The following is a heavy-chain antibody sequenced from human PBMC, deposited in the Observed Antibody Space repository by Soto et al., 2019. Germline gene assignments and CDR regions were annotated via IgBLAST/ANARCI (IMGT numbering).Heavy chain of an antibody. J-gene: IGHJ6*02. V-gene: IGHV1-69*13. CDR3: GLEVSRELLSDYYYYGMDV. Sequence: VASVKVSCKASGGTFSSYAISWVRQAPGQGLEWMGGIIPIFGTANYAQKFQGRVTITADESTSTAYMELSSLRSEDTAVYYCGLEVSRELLSDYYYYGMDVWGQGTTVTVSS. CDR1: GGTFSSYA. D-gene: IGHD1-26*01. CDR2: IIPIFGTA.